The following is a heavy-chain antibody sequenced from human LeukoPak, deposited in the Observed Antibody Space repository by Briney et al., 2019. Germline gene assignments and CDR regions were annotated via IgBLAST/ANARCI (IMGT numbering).Heavy chain of an antibody. CDR2: TVSEIDGGTT. V-gene: IGHV3-15*04. D-gene: IGHD1-7*01. J-gene: IGHJ6*02. CDR1: GFTFNYAW. Sequence: GGSLRLSCAASGFTFNYAWMSWVRQVPGKGLEWVGQTVSEIDGGTTDYATPVKGRFTILRDDSKSTLYLQMNSLKIEDTAVYYCTTDEDWNYARKDVWGQGATVTVSS. CDR3: TTDEDWNYARKDV.